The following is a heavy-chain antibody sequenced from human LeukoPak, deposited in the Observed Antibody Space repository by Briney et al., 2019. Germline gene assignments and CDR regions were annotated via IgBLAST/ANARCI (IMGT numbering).Heavy chain of an antibody. CDR1: GFTFSSYW. Sequence: GGSLRLSCAASGFTFSSYWMSWVRQAPGKGLEWVANIKQDGSEKYYVDSVKGRFTISRDNAKNSLYLQMNSLRAEDTAVYYCAREPPGSRERDWFDPWGQGTLVTVSS. CDR2: IKQDGSEK. J-gene: IGHJ5*02. CDR3: AREPPGSRERDWFDP. V-gene: IGHV3-7*01. D-gene: IGHD2-2*01.